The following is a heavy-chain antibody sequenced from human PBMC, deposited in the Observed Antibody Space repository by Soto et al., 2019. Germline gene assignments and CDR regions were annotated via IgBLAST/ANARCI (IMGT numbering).Heavy chain of an antibody. CDR1: GGSFSDYS. Sequence: SETLSLTCAVYGGSFSDYSYTWIRQSPGKGLEWIGEINHGGSTHYNPSLKSRVTILVDTSRNQFSLKLSSVTAADTAVYYCARGPLRYYFYYGMDVWGQGTTVTVSS. D-gene: IGHD3-3*01. J-gene: IGHJ6*02. CDR3: ARGPLRYYFYYGMDV. V-gene: IGHV4-34*01. CDR2: INHGGST.